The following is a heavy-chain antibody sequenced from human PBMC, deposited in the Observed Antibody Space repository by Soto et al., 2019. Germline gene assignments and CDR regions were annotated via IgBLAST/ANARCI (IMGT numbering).Heavy chain of an antibody. J-gene: IGHJ5*02. D-gene: IGHD3-3*02. Sequence: PWETLCLPCTVSGDSIISSDFYWGWVRQPPGKGLEWIGSIFYLGSSYYNPSLKSRVTMSVDTSKNQFSLRLRSVTAADTALYFCARHSLALRKNNWFDPWGQGIMVTSPQ. CDR3: ARHSLALRKNNWFDP. CDR1: GDSIISSDFY. V-gene: IGHV4-39*01. CDR2: IFYLGSS.